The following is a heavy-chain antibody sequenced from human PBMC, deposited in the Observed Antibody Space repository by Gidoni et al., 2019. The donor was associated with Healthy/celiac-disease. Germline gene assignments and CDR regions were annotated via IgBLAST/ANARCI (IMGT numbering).Heavy chain of an antibody. Sequence: EVQLVESGGGLVKPGGSLSPSLAASGFTFGSYSMNWVRQAPGKGLEWVSSISSSSSYIYYADSVKGRFTISRDNAKNSLYLQMNSLRAEDTAVYYCARDEEGAAGTCFDYWGQGTLVTVSS. CDR2: ISSSSSYI. D-gene: IGHD6-13*01. CDR1: GFTFGSYS. J-gene: IGHJ4*02. V-gene: IGHV3-21*01. CDR3: ARDEEGAAGTCFDY.